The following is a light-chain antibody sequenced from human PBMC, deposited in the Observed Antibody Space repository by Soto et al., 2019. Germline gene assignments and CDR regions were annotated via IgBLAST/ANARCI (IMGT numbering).Light chain of an antibody. CDR1: QSVSSY. J-gene: IGKJ5*01. V-gene: IGKV3-11*01. CDR2: DAS. CDR3: LQRKNWPPIT. Sequence: EVVLTQSPATLSLSTGGRATISSRASQSVSSYLAWFHHKPGQAPRLLIYDASNRAHGIPARFSGSGSGTDCTLTISSLDPEDFGVYYCLQRKNWPPITFGQGTRLEIK.